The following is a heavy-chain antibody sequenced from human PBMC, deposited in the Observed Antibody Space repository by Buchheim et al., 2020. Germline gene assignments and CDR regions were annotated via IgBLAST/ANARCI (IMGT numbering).Heavy chain of an antibody. J-gene: IGHJ6*02. V-gene: IGHV4-39*01. CDR2: MYYSGST. Sequence: QLLLQESDPGLVKPSETLSLTCTVSGGSIRNTGDYWGWIRQPPGKGLEWIGSMYYSGSTYYNPSLKSRVTISVDWSKNQFSLKLSSVTAADTAVYYYARYSDTSDSFDHYYYAMDIWGQGTT. CDR3: ARYSDTSDSFDHYYYAMDI. D-gene: IGHD3-22*01. CDR1: GGSIRNTGDY.